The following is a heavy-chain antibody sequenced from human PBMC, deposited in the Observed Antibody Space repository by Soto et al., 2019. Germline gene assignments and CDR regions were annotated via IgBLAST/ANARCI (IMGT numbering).Heavy chain of an antibody. Sequence: QVQLQQWGAGLLKPSETLSLTCAVYGGSFSGYFWSWIRQPPGKGLEWIGEINHSGSTKYNPSLKSRVTISLDTSKNKFSLKLYSVTAADTAVYYCARDISGYYYGMDVWGQGTTVTVS. CDR3: ARDISGYYYGMDV. J-gene: IGHJ6*02. CDR2: INHSGST. D-gene: IGHD3-3*02. V-gene: IGHV4-34*01. CDR1: GGSFSGYF.